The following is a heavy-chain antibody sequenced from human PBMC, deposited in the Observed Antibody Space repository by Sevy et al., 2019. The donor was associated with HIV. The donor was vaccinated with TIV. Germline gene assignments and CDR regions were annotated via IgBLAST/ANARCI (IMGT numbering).Heavy chain of an antibody. CDR3: AKDFTGYNGMDV. J-gene: IGHJ6*02. D-gene: IGHD3-9*01. CDR2: ISYHGRDK. Sequence: GGSLRLSCVVSGIIFTSSGMLWVRQAPGKGLEWVAVISYHGRDKLYADSVKGRFTISRDNSKNILYLQMNGLRIEDTAVYYCAKDFTGYNGMDVWGQGTMVTVSS. CDR1: GIIFTSSG. V-gene: IGHV3-30*18.